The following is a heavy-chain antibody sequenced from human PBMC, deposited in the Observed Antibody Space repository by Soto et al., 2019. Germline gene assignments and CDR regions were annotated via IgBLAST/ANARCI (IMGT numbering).Heavy chain of an antibody. CDR3: ASTDIVVVPAAIYNWFDP. D-gene: IGHD2-2*01. CDR2: ISSSSSYI. V-gene: IGHV3-21*01. CDR1: GFTFSSYS. J-gene: IGHJ5*02. Sequence: GGSLRLSCAASGFTFSSYSMNWVRQAPGKGLEWVSSISSSSSYIYYADSVKGRFTISRDNAKNSLYLQMNSLRAEDTAVYYCASTDIVVVPAAIYNWFDPWGQGTLVTVSS.